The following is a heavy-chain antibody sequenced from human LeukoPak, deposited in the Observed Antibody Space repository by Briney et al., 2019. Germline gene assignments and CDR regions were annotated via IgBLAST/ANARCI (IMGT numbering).Heavy chain of an antibody. CDR1: GFIFSTTS. J-gene: IGHJ1*01. Sequence: PGGSLRLSCAGSGFIFSTTSMSWVRQTPGKGLEWVANINYDGSEKYYVGSVEGRFTISRDSAKKSLFLQMNSLRAEDTAIYYCTRDQHWGQGTLVTVSS. V-gene: IGHV3-7*01. CDR3: TRDQH. CDR2: INYDGSEK.